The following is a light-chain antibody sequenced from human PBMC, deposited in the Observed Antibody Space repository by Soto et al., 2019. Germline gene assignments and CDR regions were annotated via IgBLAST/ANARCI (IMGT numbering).Light chain of an antibody. CDR3: AAWDDSLNAYV. V-gene: IGLV1-44*01. Sequence: QSFLTQPPSASYPPGQKVTISCCGGSSNIGRNTVNWYQQLPGTAPKLLIYSSNQRPQGVPDRFSGSKSGASASLAITGLQSADETDYYCAAWDDSLNAYVFGTGSKV. J-gene: IGLJ1*01. CDR1: SSNIGRNT. CDR2: SSN.